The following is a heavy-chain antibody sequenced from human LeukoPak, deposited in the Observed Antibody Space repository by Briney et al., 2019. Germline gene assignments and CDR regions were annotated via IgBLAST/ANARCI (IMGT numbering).Heavy chain of an antibody. CDR2: MNPNSGNT. V-gene: IGHV1-8*03. J-gene: IGHJ4*02. CDR1: GYTFTSYD. D-gene: IGHD3-3*01. CDR3: ARAGAAIFGVVPLDY. Sequence: ASVKVSCKASGYTFTSYDINWVRQATGQGLEWMGWMNPNSGNTGYAQKFQGRVTITRNTYISTAYMELSSLRSEDTAVYYCARAGAAIFGVVPLDYWGQGTLVTVSS.